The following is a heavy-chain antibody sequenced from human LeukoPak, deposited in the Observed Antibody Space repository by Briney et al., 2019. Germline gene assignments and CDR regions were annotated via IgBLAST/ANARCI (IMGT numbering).Heavy chain of an antibody. V-gene: IGHV1-69*05. J-gene: IGHJ4*02. CDR3: ARGGYYDSSGALLGDDY. CDR1: GGTFSSYA. Sequence: SVKVSCKASGGTFSSYAISWVRQAPGQELEWMGGIIPIFGTANYAQKFQGRVTITTDESTSTAYMELSSLRSEDTAVYYCARGGYYDSSGALLGDDYWGQGTLATAPS. CDR2: IIPIFGTA. D-gene: IGHD3-22*01.